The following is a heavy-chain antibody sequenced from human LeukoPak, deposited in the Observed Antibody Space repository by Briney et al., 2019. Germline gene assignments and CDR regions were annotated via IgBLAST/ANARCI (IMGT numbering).Heavy chain of an antibody. D-gene: IGHD3-16*01. Sequence: PSETLSLTCTVSGGSISSGSYYWSWIRQPAGKGLEWIGRIYTSGSTNYNPSLKSRVTISVDTSKNQFSLKLSSVTAADTAVYYCARDSLRGLPDAFDIWGQGTMVTVSS. CDR3: ARDSLRGLPDAFDI. V-gene: IGHV4-61*02. J-gene: IGHJ3*02. CDR1: GGSISSGSYY. CDR2: IYTSGST.